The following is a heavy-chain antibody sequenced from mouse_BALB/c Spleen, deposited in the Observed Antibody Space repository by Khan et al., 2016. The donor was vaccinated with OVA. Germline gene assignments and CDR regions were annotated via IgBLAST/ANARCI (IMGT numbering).Heavy chain of an antibody. CDR2: INPSAGNT. V-gene: IGHV1-7*01. J-gene: IGHJ2*01. CDR1: GYTFTSYW. Sequence: QVQLKESGAELVKPGASVKMSCKASGYTFTSYWMHWVKQRPGQGLEWIGYINPSAGNTDYNQKFKDKATLTADKSSSTAYMQLNSLTSEDSAVYYCTRDRIDYWGQGTTLTVSS. CDR3: TRDRIDY.